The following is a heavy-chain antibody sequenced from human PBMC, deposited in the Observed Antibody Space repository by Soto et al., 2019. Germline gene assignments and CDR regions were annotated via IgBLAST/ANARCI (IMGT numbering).Heavy chain of an antibody. Sequence: SETLSPTCAVSGASISSGCYSWSWIRQPPGKGQECIRYIYHSGSTYFNPSLKSRVTISVDRFKNQFSLKLTSVTGAETAVYYCARDFYRGSCYSCFDYWGQGTLVTVSS. V-gene: IGHV4-30-2*01. D-gene: IGHD2-15*01. J-gene: IGHJ4*02. CDR2: IYHSGST. CDR1: GASISSGCYS. CDR3: ARDFYRGSCYSCFDY.